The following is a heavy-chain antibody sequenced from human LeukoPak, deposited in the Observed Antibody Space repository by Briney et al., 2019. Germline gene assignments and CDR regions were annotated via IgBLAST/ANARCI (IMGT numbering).Heavy chain of an antibody. CDR1: GFTFSDFA. Sequence: GGSLRLSCAASGFTFSDFAMSWVRQPPGKGLEWVSAISGSGGSTYYADSVKGRFTISGDNSKNTLYLQMNSLRAEDTAVYYCARGSGWYGYFDYWGLGTLVAVSS. D-gene: IGHD6-19*01. CDR2: ISGSGGST. CDR3: ARGSGWYGYFDY. V-gene: IGHV3-23*01. J-gene: IGHJ4*02.